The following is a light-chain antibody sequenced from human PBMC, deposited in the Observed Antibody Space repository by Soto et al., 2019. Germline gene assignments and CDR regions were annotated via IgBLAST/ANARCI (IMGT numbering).Light chain of an antibody. J-gene: IGKJ1*01. CDR2: HAS. CDR1: QDISYY. CDR3: QQYASLPRT. Sequence: DIQMTQSPSSLCTSVGDRVTITCQASQDISYYLNWYQQKPGKAPKLLIYHASNLETGVPSRFSGSGSGTDFTLTISSLQPEDIATYYCQQYASLPRTFGQGTKVDIK. V-gene: IGKV1-33*01.